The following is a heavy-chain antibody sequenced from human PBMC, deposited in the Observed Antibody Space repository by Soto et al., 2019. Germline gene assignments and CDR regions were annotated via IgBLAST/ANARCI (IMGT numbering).Heavy chain of an antibody. V-gene: IGHV1-18*01. Sequence: SVQVSCKAFGYTFTSHGISWVRQAPGQGLEWMGWISAYNGNTNYAQKLQGRVTMTTDTSTSTAYMELRSLRSDDTAVYYCARASLGYLTENDSWGQGTLVTGSS. D-gene: IGHD7-27*01. J-gene: IGHJ4*02. CDR2: ISAYNGNT. CDR1: GYTFTSHG. CDR3: ARASLGYLTENDS.